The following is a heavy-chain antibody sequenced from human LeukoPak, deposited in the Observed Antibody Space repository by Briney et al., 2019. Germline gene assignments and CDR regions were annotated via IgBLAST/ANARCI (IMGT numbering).Heavy chain of an antibody. CDR2: ISYDGSNK. CDR3: ARDRIAVAVPEYFQH. V-gene: IGHV3-30-3*01. J-gene: IGHJ1*01. Sequence: PGGSLRLSCAASGFTFSNAWMSWVRQAPGKGLEWVAVISYDGSNKYYADSVKGRFTISRDNSKNTLYLQMNSLRAEDTAVYYCARDRIAVAVPEYFQHWGQGTLVTVSS. D-gene: IGHD6-19*01. CDR1: GFTFSNAW.